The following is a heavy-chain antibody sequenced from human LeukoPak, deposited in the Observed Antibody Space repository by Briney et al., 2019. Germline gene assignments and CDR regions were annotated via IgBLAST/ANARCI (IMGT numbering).Heavy chain of an antibody. J-gene: IGHJ4*02. V-gene: IGHV1-24*01. CDR1: GYTLTELS. CDR3: ARRYSGSSDAEDY. CDR2: FDPEDGET. D-gene: IGHD1-26*01. Sequence: ASVKVSCKVSGYTLTELSMHWVRQAPGKGLEWMGGFDPEDGETIYAQKFQGRVTMTEDTSTDTAYMELRSLRSDDTAVYYCARRYSGSSDAEDYWGQGTLVTVSS.